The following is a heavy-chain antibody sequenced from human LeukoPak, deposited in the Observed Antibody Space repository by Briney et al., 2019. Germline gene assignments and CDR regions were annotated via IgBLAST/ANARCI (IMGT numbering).Heavy chain of an antibody. V-gene: IGHV4-38-2*02. CDR1: GGSISSYY. J-gene: IGHJ3*02. D-gene: IGHD6-19*01. CDR2: IYHSGST. Sequence: PSETLSLTCTVSGGSISSYYWSWIRQPPGKGLEWIGSIYHSGSTYYNPSLKSRVTISVDTSKNQFSLKLSSVTAADTAVYYCAREKVIAVALSGNAFDIWGQGTMVTVSS. CDR3: AREKVIAVALSGNAFDI.